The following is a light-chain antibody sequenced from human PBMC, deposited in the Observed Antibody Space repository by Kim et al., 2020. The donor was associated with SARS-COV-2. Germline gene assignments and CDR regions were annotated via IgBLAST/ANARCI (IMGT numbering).Light chain of an antibody. V-gene: IGLV1-47*01. CDR3: AAWDDSLSGHWV. Sequence: WVSISCSGRSSNVGSNYVYWYQQVPGTAPKRLIYKNNQRPSGVPDRFSGSKSGTSASLAISGLRSEDEADYYCAAWDDSLSGHWVFGGGTQLTVL. J-gene: IGLJ3*02. CDR2: KNN. CDR1: SSNVGSNY.